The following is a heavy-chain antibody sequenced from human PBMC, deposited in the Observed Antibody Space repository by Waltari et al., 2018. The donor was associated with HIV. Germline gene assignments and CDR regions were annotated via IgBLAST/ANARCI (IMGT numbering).Heavy chain of an antibody. D-gene: IGHD2-21*01. CDR2: IVGAGDDA. V-gene: IGHV3-23*04. J-gene: IGHJ3*02. Sequence: EGELVESGGGLVLPGGSLRLSCAGTGFIFGGYPMSWARQAPGKGLEWVSSIVGAGDDAYYADSVKGRFTISRDHSKKTLHLQMNSLRAEDTAVYYCAKDHFARNSLWDAFDIWGQGTMVTVSS. CDR3: AKDHFARNSLWDAFDI. CDR1: GFIFGGYP.